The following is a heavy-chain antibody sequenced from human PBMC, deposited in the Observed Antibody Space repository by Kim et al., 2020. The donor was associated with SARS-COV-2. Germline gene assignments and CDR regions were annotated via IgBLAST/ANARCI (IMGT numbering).Heavy chain of an antibody. CDR2: INHSGST. CDR1: GGSFSDYY. D-gene: IGHD2-2*02. J-gene: IGHJ4*02. Sequence: SETLSLTCAVYGGSFSDYYWSWIRQPPGKGLEWIGEINHSGSTNYNPSLKSRVTISVDTSKNQFSLKLSSVTAADTAVCYCARGGKRLGVVPAAIRGRQGVFDYWGQGTLVTVSS. CDR3: ARGGKRLGVVPAAIRGRQGVFDY. V-gene: IGHV4-34*01.